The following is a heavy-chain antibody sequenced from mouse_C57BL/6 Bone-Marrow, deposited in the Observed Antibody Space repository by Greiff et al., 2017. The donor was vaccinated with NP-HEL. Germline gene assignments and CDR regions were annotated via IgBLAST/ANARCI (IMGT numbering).Heavy chain of an antibody. CDR1: GYAFSSSW. D-gene: IGHD4-1*01. J-gene: IGHJ3*01. V-gene: IGHV1-82*01. CDR2: IYPGDGDT. Sequence: VQLQQSGPELVKPGASVKISCKASGYAFSSSWMNWVKQRPGKGLEWIGRIYPGDGDTNYNGKFKGKATLTADKSSSTAYMQLSSLTSEDSAVYFCASGKTGTWFAYWGQGTLVTVSA. CDR3: ASGKTGTWFAY.